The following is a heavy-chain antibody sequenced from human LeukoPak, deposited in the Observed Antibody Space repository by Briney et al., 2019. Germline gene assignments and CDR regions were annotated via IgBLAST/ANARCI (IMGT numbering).Heavy chain of an antibody. V-gene: IGHV4-61*02. Sequence: SQTLSLTCTVSGDSISSGSYYWSWIRLPAGKGLEWIGRIYTSGSTNYNPSLKSRVTISIDMSKNQFSLKLSSVTAADTAVYYCTRGDNNWGQGTLVTVSS. CDR3: TRGDNN. CDR1: GDSISSGSYY. D-gene: IGHD2/OR15-2a*01. J-gene: IGHJ4*02. CDR2: IYTSGST.